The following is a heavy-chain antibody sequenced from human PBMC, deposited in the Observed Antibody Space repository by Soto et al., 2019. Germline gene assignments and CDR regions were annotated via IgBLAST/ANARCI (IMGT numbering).Heavy chain of an antibody. J-gene: IGHJ6*02. CDR3: ARRPSYGYHYYSGMDV. D-gene: IGHD5-18*01. CDR2: IYPGDSDT. Sequence: PGEPLKISCKGSGYSFTSYWIGWVRQMPGKGLEWMGIIYPGDSDTRYSPSFQGQVTISADKSISTAYLQWSSLKASDTAMYYCARRPSYGYHYYSGMDVWGQGXTVTVSS. CDR1: GYSFTSYW. V-gene: IGHV5-51*01.